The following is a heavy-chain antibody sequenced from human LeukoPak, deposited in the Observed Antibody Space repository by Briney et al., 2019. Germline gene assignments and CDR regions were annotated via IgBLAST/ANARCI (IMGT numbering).Heavy chain of an antibody. Sequence: PSETLSLTCTVSGGSISSYYWSWIRQPPGKGLGWIGYICYSGSTYYNPSLKSRVTMSVDTSKNQFSLKLSSVTAADTAVYYCARGPEGFGAPSPYYFDYWGQGTLVTVSS. J-gene: IGHJ4*02. CDR3: ARGPEGFGAPSPYYFDY. CDR1: GGSISSYY. CDR2: ICYSGST. V-gene: IGHV4-59*08. D-gene: IGHD3-10*01.